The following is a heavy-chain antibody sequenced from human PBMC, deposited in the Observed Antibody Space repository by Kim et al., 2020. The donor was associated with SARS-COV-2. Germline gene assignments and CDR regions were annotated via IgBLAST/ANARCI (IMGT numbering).Heavy chain of an antibody. CDR2: IYPGDSDT. V-gene: IGHV5-51*01. CDR1: GYSFTSYW. J-gene: IGHJ6*02. D-gene: IGHD3-9*01. Sequence: GESLNISCKGSGYSFTSYWIGWVRQMPGKGLEWMGIIYPGDSDTRYSPSFQGQVTISADKSISTAYLQWSSLKASDTAMYYCARRARSYYDILTGPHGMDVWGQGTTVTVSS. CDR3: ARRARSYYDILTGPHGMDV.